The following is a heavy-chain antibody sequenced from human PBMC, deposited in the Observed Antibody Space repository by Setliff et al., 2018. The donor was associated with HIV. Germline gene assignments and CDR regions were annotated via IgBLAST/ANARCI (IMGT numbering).Heavy chain of an antibody. J-gene: IGHJ4*02. CDR3: ARTLTYYFDGSFSSGPADY. Sequence: ASVKVSCKASGYTFTTYAMIWVRQAPGQSLEWMGWIDTGNGNTRLSQKFQGRVTISRDTSASTAYVELYSLTSEDTAVYYCARTLTYYFDGSFSSGPADYWGLGTLVTVSS. CDR2: IDTGNGNT. V-gene: IGHV1-3*04. D-gene: IGHD3-22*01. CDR1: GYTFTTYA.